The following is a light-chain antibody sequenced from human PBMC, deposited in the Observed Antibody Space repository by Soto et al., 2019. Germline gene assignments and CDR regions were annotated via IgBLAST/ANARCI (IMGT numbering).Light chain of an antibody. CDR1: RSISNS. J-gene: IGKJ4*01. CDR2: QGS. V-gene: IGKV1-5*03. CDR3: QQYDSYPLT. Sequence: DIQLTQSPSSLSASVGDRVTITCRASRSISNSLAWYQQRPGKAPKHLIYQGSTLQREVSSRFSGSGSGTEFTLTISSLQPDDFATYYCQQYDSYPLTFGGGTRVDIQ.